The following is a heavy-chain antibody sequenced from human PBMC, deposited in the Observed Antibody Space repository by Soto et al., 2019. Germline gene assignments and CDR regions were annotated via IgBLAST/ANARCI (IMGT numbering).Heavy chain of an antibody. V-gene: IGHV1-3*01. J-gene: IGHJ5*02. Sequence: QVQLVQSGAEVKKPGASVKVSCKASGYTFTSYAMHWVRQAPGQRLEWMGWINAGNGNTKYSQKFQGRVTITRDTSASTAYMELSSLRSEDTAVYYCARGRVPYRSGWYNWFDPWGQGTLVTVSS. CDR1: GYTFTSYA. CDR2: INAGNGNT. CDR3: ARGRVPYRSGWYNWFDP. D-gene: IGHD6-19*01.